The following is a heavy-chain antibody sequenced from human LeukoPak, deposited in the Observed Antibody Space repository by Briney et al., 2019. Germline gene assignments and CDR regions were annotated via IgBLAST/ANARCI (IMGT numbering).Heavy chain of an antibody. CDR2: IYPGDSDT. CDR3: ARLPGEYYYGSGSYPSVGFDP. CDR1: GYSFTSYW. Sequence: GESLKISCKGSGYSFTSYWIGWVRQMPGKGQEWIGIIYPGDSDTRYSPSFQGQVTISADKSISTAYLQWSSLKASDTAMYYCARLPGEYYYGSGSYPSVGFDPWGQGTLVTVSS. D-gene: IGHD3-10*01. V-gene: IGHV5-51*01. J-gene: IGHJ5*02.